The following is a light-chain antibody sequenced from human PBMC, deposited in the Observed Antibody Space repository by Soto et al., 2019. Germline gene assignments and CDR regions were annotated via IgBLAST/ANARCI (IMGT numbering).Light chain of an antibody. CDR2: DVY. CDR3: CSFQTSSTPNV. V-gene: IGLV2-14*03. Sequence: QSVLTQPASVSGSPGQSITISCTGTSSEIGGSNYVSWYQQYPGKTPKHKNFDVYDRPSGVPNRFTGPKSGNTASLTISGLQVEDEADYYCCSFQTSSTPNVFGTGT. J-gene: IGLJ1*01. CDR1: SSEIGGSNY.